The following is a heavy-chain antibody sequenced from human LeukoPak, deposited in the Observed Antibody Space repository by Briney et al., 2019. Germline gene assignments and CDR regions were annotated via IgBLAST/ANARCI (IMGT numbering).Heavy chain of an antibody. Sequence: PGGSLRLSCAVSGFAFSSLAMHWVPQAPGKGLEWVAVIWYDGSNKHYAESVKGRFSISRDNSKSTLYLQMNSLRAEDTAVYYCARARGVSTGYRPIDYWGQGTLVTVSS. D-gene: IGHD3-22*01. CDR1: GFAFSSLA. V-gene: IGHV3-33*08. CDR2: IWYDGSNK. J-gene: IGHJ4*02. CDR3: ARARGVSTGYRPIDY.